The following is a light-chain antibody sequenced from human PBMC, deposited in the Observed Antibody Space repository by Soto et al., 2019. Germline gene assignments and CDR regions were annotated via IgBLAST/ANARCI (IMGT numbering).Light chain of an antibody. CDR1: SSDVGGYNY. V-gene: IGLV2-14*01. J-gene: IGLJ2*01. Sequence: QSVLTQPASVSGSPGQSITISCTGTSSDVGGYNYVSWYQQHPGKAPKLMIYDVSNRPSGVSNRFSGSKSGNTGSLTISGLQAEDEADYYCSSYTSSSPVVFGGGTKLTVL. CDR3: SSYTSSSPVV. CDR2: DVS.